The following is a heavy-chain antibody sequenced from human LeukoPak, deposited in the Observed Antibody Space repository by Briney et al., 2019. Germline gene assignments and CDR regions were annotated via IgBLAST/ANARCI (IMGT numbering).Heavy chain of an antibody. CDR1: GFTFSSYA. CDR2: ISGSGGST. CDR3: AKDLSGWYVSYFDY. J-gene: IGHJ4*02. D-gene: IGHD6-19*01. V-gene: IGHV3-23*01. Sequence: GGSLRLSCAASGFTFSSYAMSWVRQAPGKGLEWVSAISGSGGSTYYADSVKGRFTISRDNSKNTLYLQMNSLRAEDTAIYYCAKDLSGWYVSYFDYWGQGTLVTVSS.